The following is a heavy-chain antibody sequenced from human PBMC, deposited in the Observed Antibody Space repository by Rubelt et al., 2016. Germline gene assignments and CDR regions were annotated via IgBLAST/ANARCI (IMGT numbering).Heavy chain of an antibody. CDR3: ARVVPAAIGASHAFDY. Sequence: QLQLRESGPGLVKPSETLSLTCTVSGGSISSSSYYWGWIRQPPGKGLEWIGSISYSGSTYSSPSLKSRVTISVDPSKNQFSLKLSSVTAADTAVYYCARVVPAAIGASHAFDYWGQGTLVTVSS. D-gene: IGHD2-2*02. V-gene: IGHV4-39*01. J-gene: IGHJ4*02. CDR2: ISYSGST. CDR1: GGSISSSSYY.